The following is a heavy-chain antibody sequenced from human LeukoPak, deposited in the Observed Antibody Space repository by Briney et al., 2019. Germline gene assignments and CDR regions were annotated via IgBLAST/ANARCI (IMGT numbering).Heavy chain of an antibody. CDR1: GYTFTAYY. D-gene: IGHD2-2*01. V-gene: IGHV1-2*02. J-gene: IGHJ5*02. CDR3: ARTYCSSTSCANWFDP. CDR2: INPNSGGT. Sequence: ASVKVSCKASGYTFTAYYIHWLRQAPGQGLEWMGWINPNSGGTNYAQKFQGRVTMTRDTSISTAYMELSRLRSDDTAVYYCARTYCSSTSCANWFDPWGQGTLVTVSS.